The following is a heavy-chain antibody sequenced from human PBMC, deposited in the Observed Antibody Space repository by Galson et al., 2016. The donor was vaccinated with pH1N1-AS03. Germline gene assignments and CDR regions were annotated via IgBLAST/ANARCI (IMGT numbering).Heavy chain of an antibody. J-gene: IGHJ6*02. CDR3: ARTLNYNTGLDV. CDR1: GFSLSTGGMR. Sequence: PALVKPTQTLTLTCTVSGFSLSTGGMRVSWIRQPPGKALEWLGRIDWDDGTFYSTSLKTRLTISKDTPKNQVVLTMTNMDPVDTGTYYCARTLNYNTGLDVWGPGATVTVSS. CDR2: IDWDDGT. D-gene: IGHD5-24*01. V-gene: IGHV2-70*04.